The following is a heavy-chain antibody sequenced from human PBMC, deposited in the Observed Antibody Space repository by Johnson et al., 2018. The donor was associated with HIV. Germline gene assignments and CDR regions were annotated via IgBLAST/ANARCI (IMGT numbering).Heavy chain of an antibody. CDR3: ATGVVVTAMNDAFDI. CDR2: IRYDGSNK. D-gene: IGHD2-21*02. CDR1: GFTFRSYG. Sequence: QEQLVESGGGVVQPGGSLRLSCAASGFTFRSYGMHWVRQAPGKGLAWVAFIRYDGSNKYYADSVKGRFTISRDNSKNTLYLQMNSLRAEDTAVYYCATGVVVTAMNDAFDIWGQGTMVTVSS. J-gene: IGHJ3*02. V-gene: IGHV3-30*02.